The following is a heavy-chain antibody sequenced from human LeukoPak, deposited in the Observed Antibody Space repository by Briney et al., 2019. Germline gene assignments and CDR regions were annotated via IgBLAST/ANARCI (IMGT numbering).Heavy chain of an antibody. CDR1: GFTVSSNY. Sequence: GGSLRLSCAASGFTVSSNYMSWVRQAPGKGLEWVSVIYSGGSTYYADSVKGRFTISRDNSKNTLYLQMNSLRAEDTAVYYCARGVRYYDILTGYLLWGQGTLVTVSS. D-gene: IGHD3-9*01. V-gene: IGHV3-66*01. J-gene: IGHJ4*02. CDR3: ARGVRYYDILTGYLL. CDR2: IYSGGST.